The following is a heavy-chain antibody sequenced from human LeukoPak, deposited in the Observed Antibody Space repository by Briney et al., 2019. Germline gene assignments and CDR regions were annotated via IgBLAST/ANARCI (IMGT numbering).Heavy chain of an antibody. CDR2: ISGSGGST. Sequence: PGGSLRLSCAASGFTFSNYGMSWVRQAPGKGLEWVSAISGSGGSTYYADSVKGRFTISRDNSKNTLYLQMNSLRAEDTAVYYCARALGDDRYNWFDPWGQGTPVTVAS. CDR3: ARALGDDRYNWFDP. D-gene: IGHD2-21*02. V-gene: IGHV3-23*01. CDR1: GFTFSNYG. J-gene: IGHJ5*02.